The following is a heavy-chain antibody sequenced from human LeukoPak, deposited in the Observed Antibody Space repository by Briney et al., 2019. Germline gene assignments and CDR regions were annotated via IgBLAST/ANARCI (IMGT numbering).Heavy chain of an antibody. CDR3: ARDHDWAFDL. CDR1: GFPFSSYV. D-gene: IGHD3-9*01. Sequence: GGSLRLSCEGTGFPFSSYVMSWVRQAPGKGLEWIAYINHNAEMIFYPDFVKGRFTIPRDNAKNSLYLQMNALRDEDTAIYYCARDHDWAFDLWGQGTLVTVSS. V-gene: IGHV3-48*02. CDR2: INHNAEMI. J-gene: IGHJ4*02.